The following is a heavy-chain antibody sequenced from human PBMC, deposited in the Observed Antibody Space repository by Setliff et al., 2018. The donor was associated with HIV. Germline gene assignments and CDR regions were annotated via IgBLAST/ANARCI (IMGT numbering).Heavy chain of an antibody. Sequence: SVKVSCKASRSSFNSHTINWVRQAPGQGLDWMGRIIPILGVANYAQRFQGKVTITADKSTSTAYMELNSLRAEDTAVYYCARDAAAPAAIEGAFEIWGQGTMVTVSS. CDR2: IIPILGVA. D-gene: IGHD2-2*02. CDR1: RSSFNSHT. CDR3: ARDAAAPAAIEGAFEI. J-gene: IGHJ3*02. V-gene: IGHV1-69*04.